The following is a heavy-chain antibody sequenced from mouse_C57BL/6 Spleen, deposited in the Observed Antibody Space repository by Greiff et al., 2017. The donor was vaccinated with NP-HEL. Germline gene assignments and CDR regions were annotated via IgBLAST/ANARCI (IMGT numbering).Heavy chain of an antibody. Sequence: QVQLQQPGAELVKPGASVKLSCKASGYTFTSYWMHWVKQRPGRGLEWIGSIDPNSGGTKYNEKFKSKATLTVDKPSSTAYMQLSSLTSEDCAIYYCAREGITTVFDYWGQGTTLTVSS. CDR3: AREGITTVFDY. V-gene: IGHV1-72*01. D-gene: IGHD1-1*01. CDR1: GYTFTSYW. J-gene: IGHJ2*01. CDR2: IDPNSGGT.